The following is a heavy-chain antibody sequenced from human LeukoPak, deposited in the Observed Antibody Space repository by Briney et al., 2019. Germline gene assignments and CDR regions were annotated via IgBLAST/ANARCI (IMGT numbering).Heavy chain of an antibody. V-gene: IGHV4-39*07. D-gene: IGHD5-18*01. CDR1: GGSIGSRNYY. CDR3: ARDQDTYGQRFLDY. CDR2: IYYGGKT. J-gene: IGHJ4*02. Sequence: SETLSLTCTVSGGSIGSRNYYWIWIRQAPGKGLDWIGSIYYGGKTYYNSSLKSRVTISLDTSRNQFSLKLTSVTAADTAMYFCARDQDTYGQRFLDYWGRGILVSVSS.